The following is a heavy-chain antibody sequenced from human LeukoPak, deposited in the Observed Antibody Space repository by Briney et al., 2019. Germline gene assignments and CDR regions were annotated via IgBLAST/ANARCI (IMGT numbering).Heavy chain of an antibody. CDR1: GGSISSGGYY. V-gene: IGHV4-31*03. CDR3: ARLYCSSTSCYPSYFDY. Sequence: PSETLSLTCTVSGGSISSGGYYWSWIRQHPGKGPEWIGYIYYSGSTYYNPSLKSRVTISVDTSKNQFSLRLSSVTAADTAVYYCARLYCSSTSCYPSYFDYWGQGTLVTVSS. D-gene: IGHD2-2*01. CDR2: IYYSGST. J-gene: IGHJ4*02.